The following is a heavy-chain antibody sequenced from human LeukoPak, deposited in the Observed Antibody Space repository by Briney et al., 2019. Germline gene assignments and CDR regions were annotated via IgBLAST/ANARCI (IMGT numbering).Heavy chain of an antibody. CDR3: ARLKVVNDYYYYYGMDV. V-gene: IGHV4-39*01. CDR2: IYYSGST. J-gene: IGHJ6*02. Sequence: SETLSLTCTVSGGSISSSSYYWGWIRQPPGKGLEWIGSIYYSGSTHYNPSLKSRVTISVDTSKNQFSLKLSSVTAADTAVYYCARLKVVNDYYYYYGMDVWGQGTTVTVSS. D-gene: IGHD2-15*01. CDR1: GGSISSSSYY.